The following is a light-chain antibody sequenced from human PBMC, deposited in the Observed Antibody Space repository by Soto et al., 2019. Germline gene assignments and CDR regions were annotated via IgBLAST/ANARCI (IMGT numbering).Light chain of an antibody. CDR2: GAS. V-gene: IGKV3-15*01. Sequence: EIVMTQSPATLSVSPGEGATLSCRASQSVSTNLAWYQQKPGQAPRLLIYGASTRATGIPARFSGSGSGTEFTLTISSLQSEDFAVYYCQHYNNWPPWTFGQGTKVEIK. J-gene: IGKJ1*01. CDR3: QHYNNWPPWT. CDR1: QSVSTN.